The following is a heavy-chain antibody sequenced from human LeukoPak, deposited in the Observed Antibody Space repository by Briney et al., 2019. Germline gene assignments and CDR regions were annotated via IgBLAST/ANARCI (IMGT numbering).Heavy chain of an antibody. CDR1: GFTFSRYW. CDR2: IKQDGSEK. D-gene: IGHD5-12*01. V-gene: IGHV3-7*01. Sequence: GGSLRLSCAASGFTFSRYWMSWVRQAPGKGLEWVANIKQDGSEKYYVDSVKGRFTISRDNAKNSLYLQMNSLRAEDTAVYYCARDGYSWWQKEYWGQGTLVTVFS. CDR3: ARDGYSWWQKEY. J-gene: IGHJ4*02.